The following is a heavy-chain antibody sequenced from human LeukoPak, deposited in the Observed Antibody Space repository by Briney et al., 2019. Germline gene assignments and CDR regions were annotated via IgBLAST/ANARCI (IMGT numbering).Heavy chain of an antibody. V-gene: IGHV3-23*01. J-gene: IGHJ4*02. CDR2: ISGSGGST. CDR3: ATGGDYDSSEFDY. D-gene: IGHD3-22*01. CDR1: GFTFSSYA. Sequence: LPGGSLRLSCAASGFTFSSYAMSWVRQAPGKGLEWVSVISGSGGSTYYADSVKGRFTISRDNSKNTLYLQMNSLRAEDTAVYYCATGGDYDSSEFDYWGQGTLVTASS.